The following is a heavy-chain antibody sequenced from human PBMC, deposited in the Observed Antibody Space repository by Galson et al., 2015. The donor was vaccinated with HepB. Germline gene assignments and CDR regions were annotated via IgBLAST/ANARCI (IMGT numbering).Heavy chain of an antibody. Sequence: SLRLSCAASGFTFSSYSMNWVRQAPGKGLEWVSYISSSSSTIYYADSVKGRFTISRDNAKNSLYLQMNSLRDEDTAVYYCARDNGDYYDILTGYYIFDYWGQGTLVTVSS. CDR3: ARDNGDYYDILTGYYIFDY. D-gene: IGHD3-9*01. CDR2: ISSSSSTI. J-gene: IGHJ4*02. CDR1: GFTFSSYS. V-gene: IGHV3-48*02.